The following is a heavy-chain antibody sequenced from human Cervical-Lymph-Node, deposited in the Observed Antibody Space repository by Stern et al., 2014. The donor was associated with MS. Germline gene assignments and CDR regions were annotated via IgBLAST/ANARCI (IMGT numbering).Heavy chain of an antibody. CDR2: IYIGDSET. CDR3: ARDKVDCSGGSCHPPFFDY. D-gene: IGHD2-15*01. J-gene: IGHJ4*02. Sequence: EVQLVESGAEVKKPGESLRISCKGSGYHFPSYWIAWVRQMPRKRLEWMGIIYIGDSETKYSQSFQGQVTISADKSISTAYLQWNSLKASDTAMYYCARDKVDCSGGSCHPPFFDYWGQGTLVTVSS. V-gene: IGHV5-51*01. CDR1: GYHFPSYW.